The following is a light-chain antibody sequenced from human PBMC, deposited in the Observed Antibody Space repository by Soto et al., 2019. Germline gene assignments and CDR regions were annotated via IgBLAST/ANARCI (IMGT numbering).Light chain of an antibody. J-gene: IGLJ1*01. V-gene: IGLV2-8*01. CDR1: SSDVGGYNY. Sequence: QSALTQPPSASGSPGQSVTISCTGTSSDVGGYNYVSWYQQHPGKAPTLMIYEVSRRPSGVPDRCSGSKSGNTASLTVSGLQAEDEADYYCSSYAGSNNLYVFGTGTKLTVL. CDR3: SSYAGSNNLYV. CDR2: EVS.